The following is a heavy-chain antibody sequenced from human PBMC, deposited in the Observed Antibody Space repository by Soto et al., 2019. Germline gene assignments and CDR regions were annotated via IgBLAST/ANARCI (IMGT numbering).Heavy chain of an antibody. J-gene: IGHJ5*02. D-gene: IGHD3-9*01. CDR3: ARPSPDYDTLTAYNWFDP. CDR2: FYYSGSY. Sequence: SETLSLTCTVSGGFIWGWIRQSPDKGLEWIGYFYYSGSYNYNPSLKSRVTMSVDTSKNQFSLKLSSVTAADTAVYYCARPSPDYDTLTAYNWFDPWGQGTLVTVSS. CDR1: GGFI. V-gene: IGHV4-59*08.